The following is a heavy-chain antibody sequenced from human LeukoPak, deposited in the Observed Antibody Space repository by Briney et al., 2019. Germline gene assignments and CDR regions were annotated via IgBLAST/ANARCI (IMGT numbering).Heavy chain of an antibody. V-gene: IGHV3-30*02. J-gene: IGHJ4*02. Sequence: GGSLRLSCAASGFTFSSYGMHWVRQTPGKGLEWVAFIRYDGSDKFYADSVKGRFAISRDNSKNTLYLHINSLRAEDTALYYCVKDNPLDYWGQGTLVTVSS. CDR2: IRYDGSDK. CDR3: VKDNPLDY. CDR1: GFTFSSYG.